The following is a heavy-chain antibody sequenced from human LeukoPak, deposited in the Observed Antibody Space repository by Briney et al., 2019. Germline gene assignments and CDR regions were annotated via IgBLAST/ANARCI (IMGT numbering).Heavy chain of an antibody. CDR2: TNEYGSIT. CDR1: GFSFGSFW. Sequence: GGSLRPSCAASGFSFGSFWMHWVRQAPGEGLVWVSRTNEYGSITDYADSVKDRFTISRDNAKNTLYLQMNSLRADDSAVYYCARDVAGPGSFWGPGTRVTVSS. CDR3: ARDVAGPGSF. V-gene: IGHV3-74*01. J-gene: IGHJ4*02. D-gene: IGHD3-10*01.